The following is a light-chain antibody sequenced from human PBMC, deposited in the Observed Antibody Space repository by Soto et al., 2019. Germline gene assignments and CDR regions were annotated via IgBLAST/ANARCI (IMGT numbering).Light chain of an antibody. J-gene: IGLJ2*01. CDR1: SSDVGGYNY. CDR2: DVS. CDR3: SSYTTSSTVV. Sequence: QSALTQPASVSGSPGQSITISCTGTSSDVGGYNYVSWYQHHPGKAPKLMIYDVSDRTSGISNRFSGFKSGNTASLTISGLKAEDEADYYCSSYTTSSTVVFGGGTKVTVL. V-gene: IGLV2-14*03.